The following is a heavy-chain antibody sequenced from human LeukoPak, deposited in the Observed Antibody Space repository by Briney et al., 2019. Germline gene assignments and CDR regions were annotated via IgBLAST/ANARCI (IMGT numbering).Heavy chain of an antibody. Sequence: PGRSLRLSCAASGFTFSSYAMHWVRQAPGKGLEWVAVISYDGSNKYYADSVKGRFTISRDNSKNTLYLQVNSLRAEDTAVYYCCVIGGYCSGGSCYVDDYWGQGTLVTVSS. J-gene: IGHJ4*02. CDR1: GFTFSSYA. CDR2: ISYDGSNK. V-gene: IGHV3-30-3*01. CDR3: CVIGGYCSGGSCYVDDY. D-gene: IGHD2-15*01.